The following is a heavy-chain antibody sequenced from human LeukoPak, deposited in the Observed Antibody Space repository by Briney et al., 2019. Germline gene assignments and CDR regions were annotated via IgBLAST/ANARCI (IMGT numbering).Heavy chain of an antibody. Sequence: GESLKISCKGSGYSFTSYWIGWVRQMPGKGLEWMGIIYPGDSDTRHSPSFQGQVTISADKSISTAYLQWSSLKASDTAMYYCARLEAVVVTTRNYFDYWGQGTLVTVSS. CDR1: GYSFTSYW. J-gene: IGHJ4*02. CDR2: IYPGDSDT. CDR3: ARLEAVVVTTRNYFDY. V-gene: IGHV5-51*01. D-gene: IGHD3-22*01.